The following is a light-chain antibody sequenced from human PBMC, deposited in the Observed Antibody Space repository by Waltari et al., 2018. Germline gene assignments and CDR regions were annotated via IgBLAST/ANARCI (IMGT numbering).Light chain of an antibody. CDR2: DVS. CDR3: CLYAGSFVL. CDR1: SSDVRGYNH. V-gene: IGLV2-11*01. Sequence: QSTLTQHRSVSGSPGQSAPLSCTGTSSDVRGYNHVSCDQQHTGKAPKFMIDDVSKRPSGVPDRFAGSKSGNTASLTIAGLQAEDEADYYCCLYAGSFVLFGGGTKLTVL. J-gene: IGLJ2*01.